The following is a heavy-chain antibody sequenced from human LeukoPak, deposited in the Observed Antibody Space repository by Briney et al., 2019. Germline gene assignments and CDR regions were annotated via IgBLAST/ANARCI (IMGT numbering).Heavy chain of an antibody. CDR2: IYYSGST. D-gene: IGHD4-17*01. V-gene: IGHV4-39*01. CDR3: ARHGLGNYGAFDI. CDR1: GGSISSSSYY. J-gene: IGHJ3*02. Sequence: PSGTLSLTCTVSGGSISSSSYYWGWIRQPPGKGLEWIGSIYYSGSTYYNPSLKSRVTISVDTSKNQFSLKLGPVTAADTAVYYCARHGLGNYGAFDIWGQGTMVTVSS.